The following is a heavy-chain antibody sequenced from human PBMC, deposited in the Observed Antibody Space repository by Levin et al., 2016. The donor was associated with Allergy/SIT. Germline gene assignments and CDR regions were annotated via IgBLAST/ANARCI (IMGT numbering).Heavy chain of an antibody. CDR3: AKEGWSGRFDH. D-gene: IGHD3-3*01. Sequence: WIRQPPGKGLEWVSSINGRGGSSYYANSVKGRFTISRDNSNTLYLQMNSLRVEDTALYYCAKEGWSGRFDHWGQGSLVTVSS. J-gene: IGHJ4*02. CDR2: INGRGGSS. V-gene: IGHV3-23*01.